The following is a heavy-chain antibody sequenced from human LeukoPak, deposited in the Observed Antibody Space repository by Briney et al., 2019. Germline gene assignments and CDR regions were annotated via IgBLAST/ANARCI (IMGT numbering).Heavy chain of an antibody. V-gene: IGHV4-39*01. J-gene: IGHJ6*03. CDR2: IYYRGST. D-gene: IGHD3-16*01. CDR3: ARHRTALGSYYYYMDV. CDR1: RVSIGTNNYF. Sequence: PSETLSLTCTVSRVSIGTNNYFWGWIRQPPGEGLEWIANIYYRGSTYYNSSLKSRVTISVDMSKNQFSLKLSSVTAADTAVYYCARHRTALGSYYYYMDVWGKGTPVTVSS.